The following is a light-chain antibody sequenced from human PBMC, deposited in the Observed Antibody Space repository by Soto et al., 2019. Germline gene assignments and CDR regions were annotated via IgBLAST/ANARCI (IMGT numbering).Light chain of an antibody. CDR2: EVT. J-gene: IGLJ1*01. CDR3: RSSTVSSTLYV. V-gene: IGLV2-14*01. CDR1: SGDVGYHKY. Sequence: QSALTQPSSVSGSPGQSITISCTGTSGDVGYHKYVSWYQQHPGKAPKLLIYEVTNRPSGVSNRFSGSKSGNTASLTISGLQAEDEAHYYCRSSTVSSTLYVFGTGTKVTVL.